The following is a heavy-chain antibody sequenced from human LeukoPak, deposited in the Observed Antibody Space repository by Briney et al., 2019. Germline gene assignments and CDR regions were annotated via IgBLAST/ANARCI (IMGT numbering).Heavy chain of an antibody. Sequence: SETLSHTCSGSGGSISSYYWGWIRQPPGKGLEWSGYIYYSGSTNYNPSLKSRVTISGDTSKEQFSLKLSSVTAADTAVYYCARFIAAAGNDAFDIWGQGTMVTVSS. V-gene: IGHV4-59*01. CDR3: ARFIAAAGNDAFDI. CDR1: GGSISSYY. CDR2: IYYSGST. J-gene: IGHJ3*02. D-gene: IGHD6-13*01.